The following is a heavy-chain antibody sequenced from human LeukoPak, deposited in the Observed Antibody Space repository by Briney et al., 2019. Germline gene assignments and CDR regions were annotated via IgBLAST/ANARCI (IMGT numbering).Heavy chain of an antibody. CDR3: ARDRDNTIWSLDY. Sequence: SETLSLTCSVSGGSISSGGYYWSWIRQPPGKGLEWIGYIYHSGSTYYNPSLKSRVTISVDRSKNQFSLKLSSMTAADTAVYYCARDRDNTIWSLDYWGQGTLVTVSS. J-gene: IGHJ4*02. CDR1: GGSISSGGYY. CDR2: IYHSGST. V-gene: IGHV4-30-2*01. D-gene: IGHD3-3*01.